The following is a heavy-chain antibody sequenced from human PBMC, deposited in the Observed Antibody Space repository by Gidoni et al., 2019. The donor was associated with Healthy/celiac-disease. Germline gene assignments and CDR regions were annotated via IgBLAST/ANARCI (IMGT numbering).Heavy chain of an antibody. CDR1: GVAVSSNY. CDR3: ARESHGPLTGDRAFDI. CDR2: IYSGGST. J-gene: IGHJ3*02. D-gene: IGHD7-27*01. Sequence: EVQLVESGGGLVQPGGSLRLYCAASGVAVSSNYMSWVRQAPGKGLEWVSVIYSGGSTYYADSVKGRFTISRDNSKNTLYLQMNSLRAEDTAVYYCARESHGPLTGDRAFDIWGQGTMVTVSS. V-gene: IGHV3-66*01.